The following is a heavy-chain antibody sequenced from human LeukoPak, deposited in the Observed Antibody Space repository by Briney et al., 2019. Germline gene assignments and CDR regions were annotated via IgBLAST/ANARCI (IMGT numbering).Heavy chain of an antibody. CDR3: ARGPIARLYGTLDY. J-gene: IGHJ4*02. CDR2: INHSGNT. Sequence: SETLSLTCAVYGGPFSGYYWSWIRQPPGKGLEWIGEINHSGNTNYNPSLKSRVTISVDTSKNQFSLKLSSVTAADTAVYYCARGPIARLYGTLDYWGQGTLVTVSS. CDR1: GGPFSGYY. V-gene: IGHV4-34*01. D-gene: IGHD1-14*01.